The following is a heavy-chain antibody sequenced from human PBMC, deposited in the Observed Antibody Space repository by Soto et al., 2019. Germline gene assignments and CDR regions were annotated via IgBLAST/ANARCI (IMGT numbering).Heavy chain of an antibody. Sequence: SFKVSCKASGYTFTNNDFSWVLQSTGQGLEWMGWMNPGSGDTGYAQKFQGRVTMTRDISIATAYMELNSLTSEDTAIYYCARMESFGSLNWFDPWGQGTLVTVSS. CDR2: MNPGSGDT. V-gene: IGHV1-8*02. CDR3: ARMESFGSLNWFDP. J-gene: IGHJ5*02. D-gene: IGHD5-18*01. CDR1: GYTFTNND.